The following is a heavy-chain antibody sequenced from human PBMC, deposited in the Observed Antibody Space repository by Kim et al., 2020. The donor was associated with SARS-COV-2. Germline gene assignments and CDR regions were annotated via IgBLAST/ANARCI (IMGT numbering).Heavy chain of an antibody. V-gene: IGHV3-30*01. CDR3: ATTYVD. J-gene: IGHJ4*02. CDR2: YDGSNK. D-gene: IGHD3-10*02. Sequence: YDGSNKSYADSVKGRFTISRDNSKSTLYLQMNSLRAEDTAVYYCATTYVDWGQGTLVTVSS.